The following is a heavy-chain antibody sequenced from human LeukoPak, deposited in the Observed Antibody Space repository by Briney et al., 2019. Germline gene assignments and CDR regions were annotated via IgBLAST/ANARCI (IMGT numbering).Heavy chain of an antibody. CDR2: TYYRSKWYN. CDR3: ARESVLYGSGSYYNLFSSD. Sequence: SQTLSLTCAISGDSVSSNSATWNWIRQSPSRGLEWLGRTYYRSKWYNDYAVSVKSRITINPDTSKNQFSLQLNSVTPEDTAVYYCARESVLYGSGSYYNLFSSDWGQGTLVTVSS. J-gene: IGHJ4*02. CDR1: GDSVSSNSAT. D-gene: IGHD3-10*01. V-gene: IGHV6-1*01.